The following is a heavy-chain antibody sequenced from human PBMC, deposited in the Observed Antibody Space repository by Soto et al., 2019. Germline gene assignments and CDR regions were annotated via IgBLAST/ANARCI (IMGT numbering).Heavy chain of an antibody. Sequence: PGGSLRLSCAASGFTFGSYAMSWVRQAPGEGLEWVSIISGSGRSTNYADSVKGRFTISRDNSKSTLYVQMNSLRAEDTAVYYCAKDYSPFGYDDGDAFDVWGQGTMVTVSS. J-gene: IGHJ3*01. CDR1: GFTFGSYA. V-gene: IGHV3-23*01. CDR3: AKDYSPFGYDDGDAFDV. CDR2: ISGSGRST. D-gene: IGHD5-12*01.